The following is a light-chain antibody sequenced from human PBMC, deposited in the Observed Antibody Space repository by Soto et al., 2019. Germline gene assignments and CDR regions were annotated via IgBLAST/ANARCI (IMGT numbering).Light chain of an antibody. J-gene: IGKJ1*01. Sequence: DIQMTQSPSTLSASVGDRVTITCRASQSISSWLAWYQQKPGKAPKLLIYKASSLESGVPSRFSGSGSGTEFTLTISSLHPDDFATYYCQQYNSYSWTFGQGPKVEIK. V-gene: IGKV1-5*03. CDR1: QSISSW. CDR2: KAS. CDR3: QQYNSYSWT.